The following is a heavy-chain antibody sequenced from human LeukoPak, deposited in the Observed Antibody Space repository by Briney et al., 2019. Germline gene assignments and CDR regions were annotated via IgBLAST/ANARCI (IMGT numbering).Heavy chain of an antibody. CDR2: ISYDV. CDR3: ARDLSGVTGYTYGRGIDY. Sequence: PGGSLRLSCAASGFTFSSYGMHWVRQAPGKGLEWVAVISYDVFTISRDNSKNTLYLQMNSLRAEDTAVYYCARDLSGVTGYTYGRGIDYWGQGTLVTVSS. D-gene: IGHD5-18*01. J-gene: IGHJ4*02. V-gene: IGHV3-30*03. CDR1: GFTFSSYG.